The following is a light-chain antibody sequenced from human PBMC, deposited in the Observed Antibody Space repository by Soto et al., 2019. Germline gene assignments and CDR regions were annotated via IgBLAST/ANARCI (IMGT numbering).Light chain of an antibody. CDR2: DAS. CDR1: QDISNY. J-gene: IGKJ3*01. Sequence: DIQMTQSPSSLSASVGDRVTITCQASQDISNYLNWYQQKPGKAPKLVISDASNLETVATSRFSGSGSGTDFTFTISSLQPEDIGTYFCQQYDNLPLSFGPGTTVEI. V-gene: IGKV1-33*01. CDR3: QQYDNLPLS.